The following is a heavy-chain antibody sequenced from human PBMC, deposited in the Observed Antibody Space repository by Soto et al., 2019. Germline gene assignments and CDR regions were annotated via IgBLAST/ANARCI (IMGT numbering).Heavy chain of an antibody. CDR1: GGYFSGDY. Sequence: QVQLQQWGAGLLKPSETLSLTCAFYGGYFSGDYWSWIRQPPGTGLEWIGEINHSGGTNYNPFLKGRVTISVDTSKNQFSLKGSSVTAADTAVDYCAREGHYSSSLYSWGQGTLVTVSS. CDR2: INHSGGT. J-gene: IGHJ4*02. V-gene: IGHV4-34*01. D-gene: IGHD6-13*01. CDR3: AREGHYSSSLYS.